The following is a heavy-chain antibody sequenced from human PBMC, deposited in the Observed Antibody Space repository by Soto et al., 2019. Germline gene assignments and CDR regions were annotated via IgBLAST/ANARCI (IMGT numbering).Heavy chain of an antibody. CDR3: ARDVRSHDYGHYYYGMDV. Sequence: SQTLSLTCAISGDSVSSNSAAWNWIRQSPSRGLEWLGRTYYRSKWYNDYAVSVKSRITINPDTSTSTAYMELRSLRSDDTAVYYCARDVRSHDYGHYYYGMDVWGQGTTVTVSS. CDR2: TYYRSKWYN. CDR1: GDSVSSNSAA. D-gene: IGHD4-17*01. J-gene: IGHJ6*02. V-gene: IGHV6-1*01.